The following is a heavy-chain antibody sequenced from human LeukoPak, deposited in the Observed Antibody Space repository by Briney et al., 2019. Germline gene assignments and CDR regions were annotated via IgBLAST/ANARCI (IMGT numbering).Heavy chain of an antibody. D-gene: IGHD6-13*01. CDR3: AREGGASSSWYAY. Sequence: PGGSLRLSCAASGFTFSSYSMNWVRQAPGKGLEWVSSISSSSSYIYYADSVKGRFTISRDNAKNSLYLQMNSLRAEDTAVYYCAREGGASSSWYAYWGQGTLVTVSS. J-gene: IGHJ4*02. CDR1: GFTFSSYS. V-gene: IGHV3-21*01. CDR2: ISSSSSYI.